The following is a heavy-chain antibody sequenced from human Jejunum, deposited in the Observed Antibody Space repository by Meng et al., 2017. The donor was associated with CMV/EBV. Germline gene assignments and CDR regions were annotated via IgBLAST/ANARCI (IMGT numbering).Heavy chain of an antibody. CDR3: AFTRAPYCGGACFDY. CDR1: CFPVSSNS. D-gene: IGHD2-21*01. V-gene: IGHV3-53*01. CDR2: IYSGGST. Sequence: SCFPVSSNSMSWVRQAPGKGLEWVSVIYSGGSTYYADSVKGRFTISRDNSKSTLYLQMNSLRAEDTAVYYCAFTRAPYCGGACFDYWGQGTLVTVSS. J-gene: IGHJ4*02.